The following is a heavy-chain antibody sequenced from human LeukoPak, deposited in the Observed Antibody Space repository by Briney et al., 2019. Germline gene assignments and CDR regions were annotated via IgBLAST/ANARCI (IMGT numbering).Heavy chain of an antibody. D-gene: IGHD7-27*01. Sequence: ASVKVSCKASGYTFTSYDFNWVRQATGQRPEWMGWMSPNSGDTGYAQKFQDRVTMSRNTSISTAYMELSSLRSDDTAVYYCARGPPNWGYDYWGPGTLVTVSS. CDR1: GYTFTSYD. CDR2: MSPNSGDT. CDR3: ARGPPNWGYDY. V-gene: IGHV1-8*01. J-gene: IGHJ4*02.